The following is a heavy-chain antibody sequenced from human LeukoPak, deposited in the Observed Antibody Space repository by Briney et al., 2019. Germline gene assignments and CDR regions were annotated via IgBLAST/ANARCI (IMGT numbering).Heavy chain of an antibody. CDR1: GYTFTGYY. CDR2: INPNSGGT. J-gene: IGHJ5*02. D-gene: IGHD3-16*02. CDR3: ARTYYDYVWGSYRFHWFDP. V-gene: IGHV1-2*02. Sequence: ASVKVSCKPSGYTFTGYYMHWVRQAPGQGLEWMGWINPNSGGTNYAQKFQGRVTMTRDTPISTAYMELSRLRSDDTAVYYCARTYYDYVWGSYRFHWFDPWGQGTLVTVSS.